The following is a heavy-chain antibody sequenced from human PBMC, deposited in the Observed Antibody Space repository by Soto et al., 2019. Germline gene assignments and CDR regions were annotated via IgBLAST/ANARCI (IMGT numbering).Heavy chain of an antibody. D-gene: IGHD6-13*01. V-gene: IGHV3-23*01. CDR3: AKDPGYSSSWYGWFDP. CDR1: GFTFSSYA. Sequence: GGSLRLSCAASGFTFSSYAMSWVRQAPGKGLEWVSAISGSGGSTYYADSVKGRFTISRDNSKNTLYLQMNSLRAEDTALYYCAKDPGYSSSWYGWFDPWGQGTLVTVSS. J-gene: IGHJ5*02. CDR2: ISGSGGST.